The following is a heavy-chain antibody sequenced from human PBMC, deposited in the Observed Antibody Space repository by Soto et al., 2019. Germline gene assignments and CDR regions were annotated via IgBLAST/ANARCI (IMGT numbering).Heavy chain of an antibody. CDR3: ARIAIVLVPFAKDPYYFDY. Sequence: SSETLSLTCAVSGGSISSSSYYWGWIRQPPGKGLEWIGYIYYGGSTNYNPSLKSRVTISVDTSKNQFSLRLSSVTAADTAVYYCARIAIVLVPFAKDPYYFDYWGQGILVTVSS. CDR2: IYYGGST. D-gene: IGHD2-2*01. CDR1: GGSISSSSYY. J-gene: IGHJ4*02. V-gene: IGHV4-61*05.